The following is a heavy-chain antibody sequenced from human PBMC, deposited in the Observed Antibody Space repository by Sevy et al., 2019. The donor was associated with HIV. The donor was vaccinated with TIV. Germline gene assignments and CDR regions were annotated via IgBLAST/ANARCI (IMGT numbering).Heavy chain of an antibody. Sequence: GGSLRLSCAASGFTFSSYGMHWVRQAPGKGLEWVAVIWNDRSNKHYADSVKGRFTISRDNSKNTLYLQRNSLRADDTAVYYCASLPNNYYDSSGYSGNDAFDVWGQGTMVTVSS. CDR2: IWNDRSNK. CDR3: ASLPNNYYDSSGYSGNDAFDV. J-gene: IGHJ3*01. D-gene: IGHD3-22*01. CDR1: GFTFSSYG. V-gene: IGHV3-33*01.